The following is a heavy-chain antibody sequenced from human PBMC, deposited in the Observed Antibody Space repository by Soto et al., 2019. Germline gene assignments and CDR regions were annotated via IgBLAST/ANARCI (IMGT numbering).Heavy chain of an antibody. CDR2: IYYSGST. CDR3: DAYDFWSGYLRGMDV. D-gene: IGHD3-3*01. Sequence: PSETLSLTCTVSGGSISSSSYYWGWIRQPPGKGLEWIGSIYYSGSTYYNPSLKSRVTISVDTSKNQFSLKLSSVTAADTAVYYRDAYDFWSGYLRGMDVWGQGTTVTVSS. CDR1: GGSISSSSYY. V-gene: IGHV4-39*01. J-gene: IGHJ6*02.